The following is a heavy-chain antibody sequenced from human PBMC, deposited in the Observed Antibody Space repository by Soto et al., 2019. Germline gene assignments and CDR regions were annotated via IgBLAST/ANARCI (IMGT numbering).Heavy chain of an antibody. CDR3: ARTHPPITIFGVAWIRGMDV. D-gene: IGHD3-3*01. CDR2: IYYSGST. CDR1: GGSISSYY. V-gene: IGHV4-59*01. Sequence: PSETLSLTCTVSGGSISSYYWSWIRHPPGKGLEWIGYIYYSGSTNYNPSLKSRVTISVDTSKNQFSLKLRSVTAADTAVYYCARTHPPITIFGVAWIRGMDVWGQGTTVTVSS. J-gene: IGHJ6*02.